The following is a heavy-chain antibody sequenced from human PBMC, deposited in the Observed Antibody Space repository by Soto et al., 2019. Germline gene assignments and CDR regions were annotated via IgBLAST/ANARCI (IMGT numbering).Heavy chain of an antibody. J-gene: IGHJ3*01. Sequence: QVQLQESGQGLVKPSQTLSLTCTVSGGSIRNDNFYWSFLRQRPGKGLEWIGYISYSGYTAYHPSLESLGFISVAPSNSQYSLTLNPVTAAETAGYYGARDLEGIVTGRGAFGVWGRRTLVTVSS. CDR2: ISYSGYT. CDR3: ARDLEGIVTGRGAFGV. V-gene: IGHV4-31*01. CDR1: GGSIRNDNFY. D-gene: IGHD3-9*01.